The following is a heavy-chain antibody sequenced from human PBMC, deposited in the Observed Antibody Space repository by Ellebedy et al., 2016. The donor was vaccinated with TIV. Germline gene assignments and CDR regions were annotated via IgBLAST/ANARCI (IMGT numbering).Heavy chain of an antibody. CDR2: ISWNSGSI. Sequence: GGSLRLXXAASGFTFDDYAMHWVRQAPGKGLEWVSGISWNSGSIGYADSVKGRFTISRDNAKNSLYLQMNSLRAEDTALYYCAKDGCSSTSCYWLDPWGQGTLVTVSS. CDR3: AKDGCSSTSCYWLDP. CDR1: GFTFDDYA. D-gene: IGHD2-2*01. V-gene: IGHV3-9*01. J-gene: IGHJ5*02.